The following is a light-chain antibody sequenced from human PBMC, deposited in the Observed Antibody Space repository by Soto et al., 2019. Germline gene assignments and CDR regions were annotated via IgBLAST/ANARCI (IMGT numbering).Light chain of an antibody. CDR3: ISYTSRDDV. J-gene: IGLJ1*01. Sequence: QSALTQPASVSGSPGQSITISCTGTSSDVGGYNYVSWYQQHPGKAPKLMIYDVSNRPSGVSNRFSGSKSGNTASLTISGLQAEDEADYYCISYTSRDDVFGTGTKLTVL. V-gene: IGLV2-14*01. CDR2: DVS. CDR1: SSDVGGYNY.